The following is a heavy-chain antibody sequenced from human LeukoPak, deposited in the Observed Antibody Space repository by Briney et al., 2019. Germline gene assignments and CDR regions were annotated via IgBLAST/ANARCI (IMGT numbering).Heavy chain of an antibody. D-gene: IGHD5-12*01. J-gene: IGHJ3*02. V-gene: IGHV4-61*02. CDR3: ARERSGYALHGAFDI. CDR2: IYTSGST. Sequence: SETLSLTCAVSGGSISSGSYYWSWIRQPAGKGLEWIGRIYTSGSTNYNPSLKSRVTISVDTSKNQFSLKLSSVTAADTAVYYCARERSGYALHGAFDIWGQGTMVTVSS. CDR1: GGSISSGSYY.